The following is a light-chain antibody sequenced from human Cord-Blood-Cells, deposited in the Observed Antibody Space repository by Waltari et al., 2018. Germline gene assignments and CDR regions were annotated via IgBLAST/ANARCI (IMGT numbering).Light chain of an antibody. CDR3: QQSYSRTT. Sequence: DIQMTQSPSSLSASVGDRVTITCRASQGISSYLNWYQQKPGKAPKLLIYAASSLQSGVPSRFSGSGSGTDFTLTISSLQPEDFATYYCQQSYSRTTFGQGTKVEIK. CDR1: QGISSY. CDR2: AAS. V-gene: IGKV1-39*01. J-gene: IGKJ1*01.